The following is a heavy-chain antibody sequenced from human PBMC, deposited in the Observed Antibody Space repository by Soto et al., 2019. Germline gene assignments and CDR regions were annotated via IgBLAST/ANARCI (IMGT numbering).Heavy chain of an antibody. Sequence: QVRLVESGGGVVQPGRSLRLSCSASGFTFRNFGFHWVRQAPGKVLEWVALIGYYGSNKYYAESLKGRVSISKDKYKNTLYLEMKSLRFADTAVYYCARDGDIQGGPPPKDYAMDVWGQGTTVTVSS. CDR3: ARDGDIQGGPPPKDYAMDV. D-gene: IGHD5-12*01. CDR2: IGYYGSNK. CDR1: GFTFRNFG. V-gene: IGHV3-33*08. J-gene: IGHJ6*02.